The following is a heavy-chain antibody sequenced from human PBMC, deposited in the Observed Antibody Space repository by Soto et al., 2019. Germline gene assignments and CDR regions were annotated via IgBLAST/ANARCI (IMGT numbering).Heavy chain of an antibody. CDR2: IKQDGSEK. Sequence: GGSLRLSCAASGFTFSSYWMSWVRQAPGKGLGWVANIKQDGSEKYYVDSVKGRFTISRDNAKHSLYLQMNSLRAEDTAVYYCARAGDIVVVPAAIHFDYWGQGTLVTVSS. J-gene: IGHJ4*02. CDR1: GFTFSSYW. V-gene: IGHV3-7*01. CDR3: ARAGDIVVVPAAIHFDY. D-gene: IGHD2-2*02.